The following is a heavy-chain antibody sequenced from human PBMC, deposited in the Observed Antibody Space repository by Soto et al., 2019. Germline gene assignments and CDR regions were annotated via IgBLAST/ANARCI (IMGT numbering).Heavy chain of an antibody. J-gene: IGHJ4*02. V-gene: IGHV1-18*01. CDR3: ARVPLRYCGGDCYSFDY. D-gene: IGHD2-21*02. CDR1: GYTFTSYG. CDR2: ISAYNGNT. Sequence: QVQLVQSGAEVKKPGASVKVSCKASGYTFTSYGISWVRQAPGQGLEWMGWISAYNGNTNYAQKLQGRVTMTTDTSTSTDYMELRSLRSDDTAVYYCARVPLRYCGGDCYSFDYWGQGTLVTVSS.